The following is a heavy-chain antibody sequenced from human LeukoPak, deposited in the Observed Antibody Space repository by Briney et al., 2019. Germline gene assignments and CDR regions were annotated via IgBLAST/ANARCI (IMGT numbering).Heavy chain of an antibody. J-gene: IGHJ4*02. CDR3: ARQAIAAAGYLDY. CDR2: ISYSGST. V-gene: IGHV4-59*08. Sequence: SETLSLTCTVSGGSINNYYWNWIRQPPGKGLEWIGYISYSGSTNYNPSLKSRVTISVDTSKNQFSLKLSSVTAADTAVYYCARQAIAAAGYLDYWGQGTLVTVSS. CDR1: GGSINNYY. D-gene: IGHD6-13*01.